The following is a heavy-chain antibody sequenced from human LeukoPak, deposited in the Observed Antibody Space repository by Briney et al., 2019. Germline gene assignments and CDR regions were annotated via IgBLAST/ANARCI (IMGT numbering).Heavy chain of an antibody. Sequence: PSETLSLTCTVSGYSISGGYYWGWIRQPPGKGLEWIGTIYHSGRTYYNPSLKSRVTISVDTSKNQFSLNLSSVTAADTAAYYCARGMLVNHRFDPWGQGTLVTVSS. J-gene: IGHJ5*02. V-gene: IGHV4-38-2*02. CDR1: GYSISGGYY. CDR3: ARGMLVNHRFDP. D-gene: IGHD1-14*01. CDR2: IYHSGRT.